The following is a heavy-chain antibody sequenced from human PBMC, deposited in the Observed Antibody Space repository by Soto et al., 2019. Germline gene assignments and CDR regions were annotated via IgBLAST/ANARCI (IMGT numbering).Heavy chain of an antibody. CDR1: GGSFSTYY. CDR2: IYDSGST. D-gene: IGHD3-10*01. CDR3: ARDAFYYGSGSSYYYGIDV. J-gene: IGHJ6*02. Sequence: QVQLQESGPGLVKPSETLSLTCTVSGGSFSTYYWNWIRQPPGKGLEWIGYIYDSGSTNYNPSVTSRVTISVDTSKNQSSLKLSSVTAADTAVYYCARDAFYYGSGSSYYYGIDVWRQATTVTVSS. V-gene: IGHV4-59*01.